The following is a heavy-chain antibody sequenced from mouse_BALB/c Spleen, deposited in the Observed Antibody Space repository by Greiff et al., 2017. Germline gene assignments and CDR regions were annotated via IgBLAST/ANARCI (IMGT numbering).Heavy chain of an antibody. J-gene: IGHJ3*01. V-gene: IGHV1-18*01. CDR2: INPNNGGT. D-gene: IGHD2-1*01. CDR1: GYTFTDYN. Sequence: VQLQQSGPELVKPGASVKIPCKASGYTFTDYNMDWVKQSHGKSLEWIGDINPNNGGTIYNQKFKGKATLTVDKSSSTAYMEIRSLTSEDTAVYYCARGVGIYYGNPFAYWGQGTLVTVSA. CDR3: ARGVGIYYGNPFAY.